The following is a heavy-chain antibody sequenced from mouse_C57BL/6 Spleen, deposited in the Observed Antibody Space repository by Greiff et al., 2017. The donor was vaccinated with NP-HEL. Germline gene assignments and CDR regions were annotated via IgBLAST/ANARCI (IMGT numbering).Heavy chain of an antibody. J-gene: IGHJ1*03. Sequence: VQLQQSGPELVKPGASVKISCKASGYTFTDYYMNWVKQSHGKSLEWIGDINPNNGGTSYNQKFKGKATLTVDKSSSTAYMELRSLTSEDSAVYYCARSGATVVEGYFDVWGTGTTVTVSS. CDR2: INPNNGGT. D-gene: IGHD1-1*01. CDR3: ARSGATVVEGYFDV. V-gene: IGHV1-26*01. CDR1: GYTFTDYY.